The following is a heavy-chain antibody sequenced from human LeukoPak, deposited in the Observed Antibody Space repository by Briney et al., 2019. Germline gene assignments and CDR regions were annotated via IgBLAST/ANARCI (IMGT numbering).Heavy chain of an antibody. J-gene: IGHJ4*02. V-gene: IGHV5-51*01. Sequence: GESLKISCKGSGYSFTSYWISWVRQRPGKGLEWMGIIFPGDSDTRYSPSFQGQDTISVDKSISTAYLQWSSLKASDTAMYYCARRGSGWYVDFWGQGTLVTVSS. CDR2: IFPGDSDT. D-gene: IGHD6-19*01. CDR3: ARRGSGWYVDF. CDR1: GYSFTSYW.